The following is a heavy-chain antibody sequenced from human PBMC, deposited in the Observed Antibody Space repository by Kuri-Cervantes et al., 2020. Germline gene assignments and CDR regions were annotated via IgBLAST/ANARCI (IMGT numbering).Heavy chain of an antibody. CDR2: IYYSGST. D-gene: IGHD4-17*01. CDR3: ARGGTTVTDYYFDY. V-gene: IGHV4-30-4*08. Sequence: WVRQPPGKGLEWIGYIYYSGSTYYNPSLKSRLTISVDTSKNQFSLKLSSVTAADTAVYYCARGGTTVTDYYFDYWGQGALVTVSS. J-gene: IGHJ4*02.